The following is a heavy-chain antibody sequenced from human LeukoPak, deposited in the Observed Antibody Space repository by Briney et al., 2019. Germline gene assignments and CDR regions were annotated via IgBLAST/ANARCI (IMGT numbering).Heavy chain of an antibody. CDR2: IYFSGNT. D-gene: IGHD3-22*01. V-gene: IGHV4-61*01. CDR3: ARDQEYYYDSSGYLFDY. CDR1: GRSLDSGNFY. Sequence: SETLSLTCTVSGRSLDSGNFYWSWIRQPPGKGLEWIGYIYFSGNTYYNPSLKSRVTMSVDTSKNQFSLKLSSVSAADTAVYYCARDQEYYYDSSGYLFDYWGQGTLVTVSS. J-gene: IGHJ4*02.